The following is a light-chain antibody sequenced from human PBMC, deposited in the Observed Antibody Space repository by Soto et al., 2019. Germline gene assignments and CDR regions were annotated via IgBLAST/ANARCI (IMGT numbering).Light chain of an antibody. V-gene: IGKV3-15*01. CDR2: GAS. CDR3: QQYDNWPPT. J-gene: IGKJ5*01. Sequence: EIVMTPSPATLSVSPVERATLSCRASQSVSSNLAWYQQKPGQAPRLLIYGASTRATGIPARFSGSGSGTEFTLTISSLQSEDFVVYYCQQYDNWPPTFGQGTRLEIK. CDR1: QSVSSN.